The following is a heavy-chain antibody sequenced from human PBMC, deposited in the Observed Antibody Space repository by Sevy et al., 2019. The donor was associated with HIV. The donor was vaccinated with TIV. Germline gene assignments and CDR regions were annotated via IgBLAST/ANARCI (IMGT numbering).Heavy chain of an antibody. D-gene: IGHD3-16*01. CDR3: ARSGGET. V-gene: IGHV3-7*01. CDR1: GFTFSSYW. CDR2: IKQDGREK. Sequence: GGSLRLSCAASGFTFSSYWMNWIRQAPGKGLEWVANIKQDGREKYYVDSVKGRFAMSRNNAKNSLYLEMNTLRAEDTAVYYCARSGGETWGQGTLVTVSS. J-gene: IGHJ5*02.